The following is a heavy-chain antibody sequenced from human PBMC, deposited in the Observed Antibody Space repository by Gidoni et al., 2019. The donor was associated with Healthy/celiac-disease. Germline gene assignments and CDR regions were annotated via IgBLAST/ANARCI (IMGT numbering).Heavy chain of an antibody. D-gene: IGHD1-26*01. Sequence: QVQLQASGPGLVKPSEPLSLTCTVSGGSISSYYWSWIRQPAGKGLEWIGRIYTSGSTNYNPSLKSRVTMSVDTSKNQFSLKLSSATAADTAVYYCARDTIVGATTPYFDYWGQGTLVTVSS. J-gene: IGHJ4*02. CDR1: GGSISSYY. V-gene: IGHV4-4*07. CDR2: IYTSGST. CDR3: ARDTIVGATTPYFDY.